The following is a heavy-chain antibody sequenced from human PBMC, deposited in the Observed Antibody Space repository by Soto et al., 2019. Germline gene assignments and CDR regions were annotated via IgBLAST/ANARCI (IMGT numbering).Heavy chain of an antibody. CDR2: LSYDGSSK. CDR1: GFTFSSYA. D-gene: IGHD6-13*01. V-gene: IGHV3-30-3*01. Sequence: GGSLRPSCASPGFTFSSYAMHWVRQAPGKGLEWVTLLSYDGSSKYYTDSVKGRFTISRDNSKNTLYLQMNSLRAEDTAVYYCARVRSSRGYELGYWGQGTLVTVSS. J-gene: IGHJ4*02. CDR3: ARVRSSRGYELGY.